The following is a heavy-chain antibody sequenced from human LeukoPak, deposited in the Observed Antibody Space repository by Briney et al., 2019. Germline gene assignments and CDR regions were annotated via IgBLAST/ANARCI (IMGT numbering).Heavy chain of an antibody. Sequence: GGSLRLSCAASGFTFSSYAMHWVRQAPGKGLEWVAVISYDGSNKYYADSVKGRFTISRDNSKNTLYLQMNSLRAEDTAVYYCARHPLGYWGQGTLVTVSS. CDR3: ARHPLGY. CDR1: GFTFSSYA. V-gene: IGHV3-30-3*01. J-gene: IGHJ4*02. CDR2: ISYDGSNK.